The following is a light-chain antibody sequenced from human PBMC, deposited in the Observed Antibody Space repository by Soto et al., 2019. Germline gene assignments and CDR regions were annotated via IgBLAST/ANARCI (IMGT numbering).Light chain of an antibody. Sequence: QSALTQPASVSGSPGQSITISCTGTSSDVGSYSLVSWYQQLPGKAPKLMIYEDIKRPSGVSNRFSGSKSGNTASLTISGLQAEDEADYYCCSYEVGTTLVFGGGTKLTVL. CDR2: EDI. CDR1: SSDVGSYSL. CDR3: CSYEVGTTLV. J-gene: IGLJ2*01. V-gene: IGLV2-23*01.